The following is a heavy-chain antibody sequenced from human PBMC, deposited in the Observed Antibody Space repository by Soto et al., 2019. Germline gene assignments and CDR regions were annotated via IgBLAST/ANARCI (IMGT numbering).Heavy chain of an antibody. Sequence: SVKVSCKASGGTFSSYAISWVRQAPGQGLEWMGGIIPIFGTANYAQKFQGRVTITADESTSTAYMELSSLRSEDTAVYYCARVPSGYCSSTSCYIGYYYYGMDVWGQGTTVTVSS. J-gene: IGHJ6*02. V-gene: IGHV1-69*13. D-gene: IGHD2-2*02. CDR2: IIPIFGTA. CDR1: GGTFSSYA. CDR3: ARVPSGYCSSTSCYIGYYYYGMDV.